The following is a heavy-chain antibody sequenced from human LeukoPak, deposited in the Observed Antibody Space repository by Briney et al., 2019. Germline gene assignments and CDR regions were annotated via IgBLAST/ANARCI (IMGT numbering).Heavy chain of an antibody. CDR2: IYHSGST. CDR3: ARDGDYYGSGSLYGMDV. J-gene: IGHJ6*02. Sequence: SGTLSLTCAVSGGSISSSNWWSWVRQPPGKGLEWIGEIYHSGSTNYNPSLKSRVTISVDTSKNQFSLKLSSVTAADTAVYYCARDGDYYGSGSLYGMDVWGQGTTVTVSS. CDR1: GGSISSSNW. V-gene: IGHV4-4*02. D-gene: IGHD3-10*01.